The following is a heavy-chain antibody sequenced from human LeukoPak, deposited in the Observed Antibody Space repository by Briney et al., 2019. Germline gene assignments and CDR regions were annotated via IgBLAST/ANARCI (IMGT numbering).Heavy chain of an antibody. CDR1: GFTFSDYY. V-gene: IGHV3-11*04. J-gene: IGHJ5*02. Sequence: GRSLRLSCAASGFTFSDYYMSWIRQAPGKGLEWVSYISSSGSTIYYADSVKGRFTISRDNAKNSLYLQMNSLRAEDTAVYYCARVIAAAGIVATLGANWFDPWGQGTLVTVSS. CDR2: ISSSGSTI. CDR3: ARVIAAAGIVATLGANWFDP. D-gene: IGHD6-13*01.